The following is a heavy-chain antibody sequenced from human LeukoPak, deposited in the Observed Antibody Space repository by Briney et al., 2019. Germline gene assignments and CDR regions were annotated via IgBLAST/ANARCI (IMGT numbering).Heavy chain of an antibody. CDR1: GFTVDSNY. Sequence: GGSLRLSCAASGFTVDSNYLSWVRQAPGKGLEWVSVIYSGGSTYYADSVKGRFTISRDNSKNTLYLQMNSLRAEDTAVYYCARAGRRDCTNGVCYLDYWGQGTLVTVSS. CDR2: IYSGGST. J-gene: IGHJ4*02. CDR3: ARAGRRDCTNGVCYLDY. V-gene: IGHV3-53*01. D-gene: IGHD2-8*01.